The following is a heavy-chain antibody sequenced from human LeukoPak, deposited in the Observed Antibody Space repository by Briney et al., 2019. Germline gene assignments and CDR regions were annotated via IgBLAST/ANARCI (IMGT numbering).Heavy chain of an antibody. V-gene: IGHV4-61*02. Sequence: SETLSLTCTVSGVSIGSGSYYWSWVRQPAGEGLEWIGRVYSDGTTNYNSSLKSRVTISVDTSKNQFSLKLSSVTAADTAVYYCARVGYYGSGSSLAYWGQGTLVTVSS. CDR2: VYSDGTT. D-gene: IGHD3-10*01. CDR1: GVSIGSGSYY. CDR3: ARVGYYGSGSSLAY. J-gene: IGHJ4*02.